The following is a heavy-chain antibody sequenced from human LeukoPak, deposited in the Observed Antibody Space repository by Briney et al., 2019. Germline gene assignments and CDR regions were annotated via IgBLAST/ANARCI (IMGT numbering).Heavy chain of an antibody. D-gene: IGHD1-26*01. V-gene: IGHV3-15*01. CDR2: IKRKTDGETT. J-gene: IGHJ4*02. Sequence: GGSLRLSCAASGFTFSNAWMSWVRQAPGKGLEWVGRIKRKTDGETTDYAAPVKGRITISRDDSKNTLYLLMNSLKSEDTGVYYCTTEPEWGVLDYDYWGQGTQVTVSS. CDR1: GFTFSNAW. CDR3: TTEPEWGVLDYDY.